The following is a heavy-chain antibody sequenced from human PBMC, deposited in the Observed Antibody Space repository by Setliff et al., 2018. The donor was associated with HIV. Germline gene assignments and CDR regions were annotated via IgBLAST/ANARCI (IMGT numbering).Heavy chain of an antibody. V-gene: IGHV3-48*04. CDR1: GFTFSSSS. D-gene: IGHD3-3*01. CDR2: ISSSGSTI. CDR3: APLGGSRFYFDY. Sequence: GSLRLSCVASGFTFSSSSMNWVRQAPGKGLEWVSYISSSGSTIYYADSVKGRFTISRDNAKNSLYLQMNSLRAEDTAVYYCAPLGGSRFYFDYWGQGTLVTVSS. J-gene: IGHJ4*02.